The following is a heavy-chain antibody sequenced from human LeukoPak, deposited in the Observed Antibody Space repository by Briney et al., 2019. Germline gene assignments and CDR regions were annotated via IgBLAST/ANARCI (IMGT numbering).Heavy chain of an antibody. V-gene: IGHV4-59*01. Sequence: KPSETLSLTCTVSGGSISSYYWSWIRQPPGKGLEWIGYIYYSGSTNYNPSLKSRVTISVETSKNQFSLKLSSVTAADTAVYYCARDRYYYGSGSYSTDWYFDLWGRGTLVTVSS. D-gene: IGHD3-10*01. CDR1: GGSISSYY. CDR2: IYYSGST. J-gene: IGHJ2*01. CDR3: ARDRYYYGSGSYSTDWYFDL.